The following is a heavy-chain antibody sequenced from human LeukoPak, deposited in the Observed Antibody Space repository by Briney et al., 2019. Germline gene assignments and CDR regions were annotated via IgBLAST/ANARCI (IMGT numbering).Heavy chain of an antibody. V-gene: IGHV1-69*13. D-gene: IGHD2-2*01. J-gene: IGHJ5*02. CDR1: GGTFSSYA. CDR3: ARGVVPAAIGRFGP. Sequence: ASVKVSCKASGGTFSSYAISWVRQAPGQGLEWMGGIIPIFGTANYAQKFQGRVTITADESTSAAYMELSSLRSEDTAVYYCARGVVPAAIGRFGPWGQGTLVTVSS. CDR2: IIPIFGTA.